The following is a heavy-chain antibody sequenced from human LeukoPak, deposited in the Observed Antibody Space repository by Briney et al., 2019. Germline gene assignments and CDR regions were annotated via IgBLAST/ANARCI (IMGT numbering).Heavy chain of an antibody. Sequence: SETLSLTCTVSGGSISSYYWSWIRQPPGKGLEWIGYIYYSGSTNYNPSLKSRVTISVDTSKNQFSLKLSSVTAADTAVYYCARLSGNDAFDIWGQGTMVTISS. J-gene: IGHJ3*02. CDR3: ARLSGNDAFDI. V-gene: IGHV4-59*01. CDR2: IYYSGST. D-gene: IGHD1-14*01. CDR1: GGSISSYY.